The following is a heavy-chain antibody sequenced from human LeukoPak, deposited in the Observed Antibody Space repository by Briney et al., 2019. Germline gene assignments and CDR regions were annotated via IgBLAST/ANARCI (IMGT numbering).Heavy chain of an antibody. Sequence: ETLTLTCAVSGGSINISNWWTWVRQPPGKGLEWVARINPDASITGYADSVKGRLTISRDNAKNALYLQVNNLRAEDTAVYYCASSMGGLPGDWGQGTLVTVSS. CDR3: ASSMGGLPGD. CDR2: INPDASIT. CDR1: GGSINISNW. J-gene: IGHJ4*02. V-gene: IGHV3-74*01. D-gene: IGHD1-26*01.